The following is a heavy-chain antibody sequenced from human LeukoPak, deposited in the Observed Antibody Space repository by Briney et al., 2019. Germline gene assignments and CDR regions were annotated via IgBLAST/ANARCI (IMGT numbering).Heavy chain of an antibody. V-gene: IGHV1-24*01. CDR2: FDPVDGEDGEI. Sequence: ASVKVSCKVSGYSLSKLSTHWVRQASGKGLEWMGGFDPVDGEDGEIIYAQKFQGRVTMTEDRSADTAYMELSRPRSCDRAVHYCGTLFYGGNSGGYFVFWGQGTLVTVSS. D-gene: IGHD4-23*01. CDR1: GYSLSKLS. J-gene: IGHJ4*02. CDR3: GTLFYGGNSGGYFVF.